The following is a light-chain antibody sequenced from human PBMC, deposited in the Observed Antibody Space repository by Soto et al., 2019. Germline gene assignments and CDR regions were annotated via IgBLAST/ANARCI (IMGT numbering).Light chain of an antibody. Sequence: EVVMRQSPATLSVSPGEGATLSCRASQGIGDTLAWYQQKPGQPPRLLFFDASNRATGVPDRFSAGGSGTDFTLIISSLEPEDFAVYYCQQRVNWPPTFGGGTKVEI. J-gene: IGKJ4*01. CDR3: QQRVNWPPT. V-gene: IGKV3-11*01. CDR2: DAS. CDR1: QGIGDT.